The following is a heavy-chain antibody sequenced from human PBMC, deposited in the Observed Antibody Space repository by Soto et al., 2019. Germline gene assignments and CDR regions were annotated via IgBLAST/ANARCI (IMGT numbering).Heavy chain of an antibody. CDR2: LIPVFGSP. V-gene: IGHV1-69*01. CDR1: GGTFSKDA. Sequence: QVQLVQSGAEVKKPGSSVTVSCKTSGGTFSKDALNWVRQAPGQGLEWMGLLIPVFGSPIYAQKFQGRIRIIADESTSTAFMDLSSLRSEDTAVYYCTRVLGYTFEPGKTRYYAMDVWGQGTPVFVSS. D-gene: IGHD5-18*01. J-gene: IGHJ6*02. CDR3: TRVLGYTFEPGKTRYYAMDV.